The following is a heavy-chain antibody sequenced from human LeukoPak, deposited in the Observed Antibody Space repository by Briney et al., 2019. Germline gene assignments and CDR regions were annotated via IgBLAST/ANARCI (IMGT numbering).Heavy chain of an antibody. CDR1: GGTFSSYA. Sequence: EASVKVSCKASGGTFSSYAISWVRQAPGQGLEWMGGIIPIFGTANYAQKFQGRVTITTDESTSTAYKELSSLRSEDTAVYYCARCERYCSSTSCRSCDYWGQGTLVTVSS. CDR2: IIPIFGTA. CDR3: ARCERYCSSTSCRSCDY. V-gene: IGHV1-69*05. D-gene: IGHD2-2*01. J-gene: IGHJ4*02.